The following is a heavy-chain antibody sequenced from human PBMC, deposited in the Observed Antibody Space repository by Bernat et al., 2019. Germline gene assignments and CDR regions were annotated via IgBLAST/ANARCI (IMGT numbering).Heavy chain of an antibody. CDR3: VRDPNRKLDY. D-gene: IGHD1-1*01. CDR2: INTDGTTT. CDR1: GFTFSQYW. Sequence: EVQLAESGGGLVQPGGSLRLSCAASGFTFSQYWMDWVRQAPGKGPVWVSRINTDGTTTNYADSVKGRFTMSRDNAKNIIYLQMNSLRAEDTAVYYCVRDPNRKLDYWGQGTLVTVSS. V-gene: IGHV3-74*01. J-gene: IGHJ4*02.